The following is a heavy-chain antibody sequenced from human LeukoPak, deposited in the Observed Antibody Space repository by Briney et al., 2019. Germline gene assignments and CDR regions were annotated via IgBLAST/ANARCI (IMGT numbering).Heavy chain of an antibody. CDR2: IKESEKT. CDR1: GGTLSGYY. V-gene: IGHV4-34*01. J-gene: IGHJ4*02. Sequence: SETLSLTCAVYGGTLSGYYWSWIRQPPGKGLEWIGEIKESEKTSYNPSLKSRVTISIDTSKNQFSLKLSSVTAADTAVYYCAREGLRNVHNPLGYWGQGTLVTVSS. D-gene: IGHD5-24*01. CDR3: AREGLRNVHNPLGY.